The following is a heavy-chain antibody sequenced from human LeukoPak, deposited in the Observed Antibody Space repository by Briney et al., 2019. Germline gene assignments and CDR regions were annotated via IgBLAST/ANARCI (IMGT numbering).Heavy chain of an antibody. Sequence: PGGSLRLSCAASGFTFSSYSMNWVRQAPGKGLEWVSSISSSSSYIYYADSVKGRFTISRDNAKNSLYLQMNSLRAEDTALYYCAKGYCSSTSCCLDYWGQGTLVTVSS. V-gene: IGHV3-21*04. CDR1: GFTFSSYS. J-gene: IGHJ4*02. D-gene: IGHD2-2*01. CDR3: AKGYCSSTSCCLDY. CDR2: ISSSSSYI.